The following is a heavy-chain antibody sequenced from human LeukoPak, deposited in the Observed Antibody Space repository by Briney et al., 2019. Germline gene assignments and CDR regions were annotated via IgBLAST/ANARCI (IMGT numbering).Heavy chain of an antibody. Sequence: GGSLRLSCAASGFTFSSYSMNWVRQAPGKGLEWVSSISSSSSYIYYADSVKGRFTISRDNAKNSLYLQMNSLRAEDTAVYYCARAPDRSGYYTSAFDIWGQGTMVTVSS. CDR3: ARAPDRSGYYTSAFDI. J-gene: IGHJ3*02. V-gene: IGHV3-21*01. CDR1: GFTFSSYS. D-gene: IGHD3-3*01. CDR2: ISSSSSYI.